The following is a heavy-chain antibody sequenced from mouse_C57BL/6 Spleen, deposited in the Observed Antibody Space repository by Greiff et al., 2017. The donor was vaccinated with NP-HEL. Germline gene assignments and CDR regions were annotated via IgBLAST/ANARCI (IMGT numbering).Heavy chain of an antibody. CDR1: GYSFTGYY. CDR2: INPSTGGT. J-gene: IGHJ2*01. CDR3: ARVRDTVVASDC. Sequence: VQLQQSGPELVKPGASVKISCKASGYSFTGYYMNWVKQSPEKSLEWIGEINPSTGGTTYNQKFKAKATLTVDKSSSTAYMQRKSLTSEDSAVYYCARVRDTVVASDCWGQGTTLTVSS. V-gene: IGHV1-42*01. D-gene: IGHD1-1*01.